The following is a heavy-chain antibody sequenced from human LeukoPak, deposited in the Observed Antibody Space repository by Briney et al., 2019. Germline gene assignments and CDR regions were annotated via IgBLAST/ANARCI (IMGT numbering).Heavy chain of an antibody. V-gene: IGHV3-30-3*01. CDR3: ARDLNSGSGWYSDYYYGMDV. Sequence: GGSLRLSCAASGFTFSSYAMHWVRQAPGKGLEWVAVISYDGSNKYYADSVKGRFTISRDNSKNTLYLQMNSLRAEDTAVYYCARDLNSGSGWYSDYYYGMDVWGQGTTVTVSS. J-gene: IGHJ6*02. CDR1: GFTFSSYA. D-gene: IGHD6-19*01. CDR2: ISYDGSNK.